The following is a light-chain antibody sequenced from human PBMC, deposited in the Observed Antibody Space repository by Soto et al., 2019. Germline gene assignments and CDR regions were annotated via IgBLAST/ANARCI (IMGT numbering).Light chain of an antibody. V-gene: IGKV3D-15*01. CDR1: QSVSNA. CDR2: GAT. J-gene: IGKJ2*01. Sequence: EIMLTQSPATLSVSPGEGVTLSCRGSQSVSNALVWYQQKPGQAPRLLIYGATNRATDIPARLSGSGSGTAFTHTISSPQSEDFAVYYCQQYKGLPDTFGQGTRLEIK. CDR3: QQYKGLPDT.